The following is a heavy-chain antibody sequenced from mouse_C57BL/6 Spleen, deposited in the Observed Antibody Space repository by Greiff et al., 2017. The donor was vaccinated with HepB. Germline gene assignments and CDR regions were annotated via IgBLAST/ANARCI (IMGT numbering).Heavy chain of an antibody. V-gene: IGHV1-82*01. J-gene: IGHJ2*01. Sequence: QVQLKESGPELVKPGASVKISCKASGYAFSSSWMNWVKQRPGKGLEWIGRIYPGDGDTNYNGKFKGKATLTADKSSSTAYMQLSSLTSEDSAVYFCARLRGTGFDYWGQGTTLTVSS. CDR1: GYAFSSSW. D-gene: IGHD3-3*01. CDR3: ARLRGTGFDY. CDR2: IYPGDGDT.